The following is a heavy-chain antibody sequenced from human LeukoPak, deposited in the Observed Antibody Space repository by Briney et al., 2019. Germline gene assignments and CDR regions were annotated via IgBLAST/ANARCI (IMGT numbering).Heavy chain of an antibody. CDR1: GYSFTNYA. D-gene: IGHD6-19*01. J-gene: IGHJ4*02. CDR3: AGAGGIAVAGGDHYFDY. CDR2: INGGNGNT. Sequence: WASVKVSCKASGYSFTNYAIHWVRQAPGQRLEWMGWINGGNGNTKYSQKFQGRVTIFRDTSATTAYMELSSLKSEDTAVYFCAGAGGIAVAGGDHYFDYWGQGTLVTVSS. V-gene: IGHV1-3*01.